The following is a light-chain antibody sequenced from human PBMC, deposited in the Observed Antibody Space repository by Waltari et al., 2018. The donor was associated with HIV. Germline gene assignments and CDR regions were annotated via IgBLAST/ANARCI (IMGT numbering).Light chain of an antibody. CDR2: SNN. V-gene: IGLV1-44*01. CDR1: TSNIGGNT. Sequence: QSVLAQPPSASGTPGQRVTISCSGSTSNIGGNTVSWYQQLPGTAPKLLIYSNNERPYGVPDRLSGSTSGTSASLVISGLQSEDEADYYCAAWDDSLKGGAFGTGTKVTVL. CDR3: AAWDDSLKGGA. J-gene: IGLJ1*01.